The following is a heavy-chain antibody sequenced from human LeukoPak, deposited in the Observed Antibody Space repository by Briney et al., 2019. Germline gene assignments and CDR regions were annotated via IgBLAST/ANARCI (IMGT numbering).Heavy chain of an antibody. CDR2: MNPNSGNT. D-gene: IGHD3-3*01. CDR1: GYTFTSNY. CDR3: ARGFGSPGAVVDY. J-gene: IGHJ4*02. Sequence: ASVKVSCKASGYTFTSNYVNWVRQATGQGLEWMGWMNPNSGNTGHAQKFQGRHTMTRNISISTAYMELSSLRPEDTAVHYCARGFGSPGAVVDYWGQGTLVTVSS. V-gene: IGHV1-8*01.